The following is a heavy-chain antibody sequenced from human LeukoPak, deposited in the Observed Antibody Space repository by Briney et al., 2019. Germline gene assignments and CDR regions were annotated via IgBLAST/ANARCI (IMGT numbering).Heavy chain of an antibody. CDR3: ASLRVAYYYDSSAIDY. Sequence: SETLSLTCAVYGGSFSGYYWSWIRQPPGKGLEWIGEINHSGSTDYNPSLKSRVTISVDTSKNQFSLKLSSVTAADTAVYYCASLRVAYYYDSSAIDYWGQGTLVTVSS. D-gene: IGHD3-22*01. J-gene: IGHJ4*02. CDR2: INHSGST. V-gene: IGHV4-34*01. CDR1: GGSFSGYY.